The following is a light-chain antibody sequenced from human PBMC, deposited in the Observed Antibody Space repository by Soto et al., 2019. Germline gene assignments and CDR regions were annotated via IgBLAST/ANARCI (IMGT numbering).Light chain of an antibody. CDR3: MQGTHWPIT. CDR1: QSLLHYNGNNY. V-gene: IGKV2-28*01. CDR2: LGS. J-gene: IGKJ5*01. Sequence: DIVMTQSPLSLPVTPGEPASISCRSSQSLLHYNGNNYLGWYLQRPGQSPQVLIYLGSNRASGVPDRFSGSGSGTDFTLKISRVETEDVGVYYCMQGTHWPITFGQGTRLEIK.